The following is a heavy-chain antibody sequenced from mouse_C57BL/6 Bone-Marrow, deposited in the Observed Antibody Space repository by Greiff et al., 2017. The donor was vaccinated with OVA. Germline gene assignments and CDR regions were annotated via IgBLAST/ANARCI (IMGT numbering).Heavy chain of an antibody. V-gene: IGHV1-82*01. Sequence: QVQLQQSGPELVKPGASVKISCKASGYAFSSSWMNWVKQRPGKGLEWIGRIYPGDGDTNYNGKFKGKATLTADKSSSTAYMQRSSLTSEDSAVYFCARGGSYFDYWGQGTTLTVSS. CDR3: ARGGSYFDY. CDR2: IYPGDGDT. CDR1: GYAFSSSW. J-gene: IGHJ2*01.